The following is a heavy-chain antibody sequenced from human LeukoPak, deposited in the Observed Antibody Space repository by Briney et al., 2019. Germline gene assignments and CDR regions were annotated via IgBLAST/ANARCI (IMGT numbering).Heavy chain of an antibody. CDR1: GYTFTCYY. V-gene: IGHV1-2*02. J-gene: IGHJ4*02. D-gene: IGHD3-10*01. Sequence: GASVKVSCKASGYTFTCYYMHWVRQAPGQGLEWMGWINPNSGGTNYAQKFQGRVTMTRDTSISTAYMELSRLRSDDTAVYYCARDLAYYYGSGSYGRWGQGTLVTASS. CDR3: ARDLAYYYGSGSYGR. CDR2: INPNSGGT.